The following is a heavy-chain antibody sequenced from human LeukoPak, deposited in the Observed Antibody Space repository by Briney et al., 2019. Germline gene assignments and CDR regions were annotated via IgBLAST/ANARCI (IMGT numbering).Heavy chain of an antibody. CDR3: ARADLSPTYDYVWGSYRYGYFDY. Sequence: GASVKVSCKAPGSTFSSYAISWVRQAPGQGLEWMGWISRNSGGTNYAQKFQGRVTTTRDTSISTVYMELSSLRSDDTAVYYCARADLSPTYDYVWGSYRYGYFDYWGQGTLVTVSS. J-gene: IGHJ4*02. V-gene: IGHV1-2*02. CDR1: GSTFSSYA. D-gene: IGHD3-16*02. CDR2: ISRNSGGT.